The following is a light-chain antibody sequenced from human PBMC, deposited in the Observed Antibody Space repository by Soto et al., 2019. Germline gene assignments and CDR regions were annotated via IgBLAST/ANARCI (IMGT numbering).Light chain of an antibody. J-gene: IGKJ1*01. Sequence: EIVITQSPVTLSVSPGERATLSFRASQSVSSSYLAWYQQKPGQAPRLLIYGASSRATGIPDRFSGSGSGTDFTLTISRLEPEDFAVYYCQQYGSSPQTFGQGTKVDIK. V-gene: IGKV3-20*01. CDR1: QSVSSSY. CDR2: GAS. CDR3: QQYGSSPQT.